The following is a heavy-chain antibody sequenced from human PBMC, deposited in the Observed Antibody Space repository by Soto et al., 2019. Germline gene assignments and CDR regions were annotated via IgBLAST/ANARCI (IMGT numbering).Heavy chain of an antibody. V-gene: IGHV1-18*01. CDR2: ISAYNGNT. J-gene: IGHJ5*02. D-gene: IGHD3-22*01. CDR1: GCTFTSYG. Sequence: ASVKVSCKASGCTFTSYGISWVRQAPGQGLEWMGWISAYNGNTNYAQKLQGRVTMTTDTSTSTAYMELRSLRSDDTAVYYCARVIHYYDSSGYYPNWFDPWRQRTLVTVSS. CDR3: ARVIHYYDSSGYYPNWFDP.